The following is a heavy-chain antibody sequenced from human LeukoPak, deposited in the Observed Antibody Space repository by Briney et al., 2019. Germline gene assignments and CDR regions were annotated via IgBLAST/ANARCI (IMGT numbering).Heavy chain of an antibody. D-gene: IGHD6-25*01. V-gene: IGHV4-4*07. CDR1: GGSISGYY. Sequence: KPSETQSLTCTVSGGSISGYYWSWIRQPAGNGLEWIGRMSTSGNYNYIPSLVSRVTMSVDTSKNQFSLNLSSVTAADTAVYYCARESGSMRWFDPWGQGTLVTVSS. CDR3: ARESGSMRWFDP. J-gene: IGHJ5*02. CDR2: MSTSGNY.